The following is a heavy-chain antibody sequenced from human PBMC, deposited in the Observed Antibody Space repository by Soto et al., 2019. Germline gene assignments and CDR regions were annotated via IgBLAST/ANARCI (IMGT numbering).Heavy chain of an antibody. D-gene: IGHD3-10*01. CDR2: ISDDGDDN. CDR3: AKGRGGPMDYRLDY. Sequence: QVQLVESGGGAVQPGRSLRLSCAASGFSFSTFGMHWVRQVPGKGLEWVAVISDDGDDNRYARFAKGRFIISRDNSKNTLYLPMNSLRVEDTAVYFCAKGRGGPMDYRLDYWGQVVLVTVSS. J-gene: IGHJ4*02. CDR1: GFSFSTFG. V-gene: IGHV3-30*18.